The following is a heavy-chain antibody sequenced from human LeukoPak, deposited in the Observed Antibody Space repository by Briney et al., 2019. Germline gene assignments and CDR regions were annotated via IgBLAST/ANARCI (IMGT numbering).Heavy chain of an antibody. CDR2: ISASGGST. CDR3: AKGLVPAAIRVVDY. Sequence: PGGSLRLSCAASGFTFSSYAMSWVRQAPGKGLEWVSAISASGGSTYYADSVKGRFTISRDNSQNTLYLQVNSLRAEDTAVYYCAKGLVPAAIRVVDYWGQGTLVTVSS. J-gene: IGHJ4*02. D-gene: IGHD2-2*01. CDR1: GFTFSSYA. V-gene: IGHV3-23*01.